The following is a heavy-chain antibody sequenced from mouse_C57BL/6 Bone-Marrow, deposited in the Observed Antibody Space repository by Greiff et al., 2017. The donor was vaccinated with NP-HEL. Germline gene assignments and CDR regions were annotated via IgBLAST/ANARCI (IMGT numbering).Heavy chain of an antibody. D-gene: IGHD1-1*01. V-gene: IGHV1-15*01. CDR1: GYTFTDYE. J-gene: IGHJ4*01. CDR3: TSQEDITTVVP. Sequence: VQLQQSGAELVRPGASVTLSCKASGYTFTDYEMHWVKQTPVHGLEWIGAIDPETGGTAYNQKFKGKAILTADKSSSTAYMELRSLTSEDSAVYYCTSQEDITTVVPWGQGTSVTVSS. CDR2: IDPETGGT.